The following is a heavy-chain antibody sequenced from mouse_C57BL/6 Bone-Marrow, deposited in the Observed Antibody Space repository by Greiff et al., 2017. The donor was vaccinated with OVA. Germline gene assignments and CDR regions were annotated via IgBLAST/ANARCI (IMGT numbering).Heavy chain of an antibody. CDR1: GFTFSDYY. D-gene: IGHD1-1*01. Sequence: DVMLVESGGGLVQPGGSLKLSCAASGFTFSDYYMYWVRQTPEKRLEWVAYISNGGGSTYYPDTVKGRFTISRDNAKNTLYLQMSRLMSEDTAMYYCSSTIYYYGGFDVWGTGTTVTVAS. CDR2: ISNGGGST. CDR3: SSTIYYYGGFDV. J-gene: IGHJ1*03. V-gene: IGHV5-12*01.